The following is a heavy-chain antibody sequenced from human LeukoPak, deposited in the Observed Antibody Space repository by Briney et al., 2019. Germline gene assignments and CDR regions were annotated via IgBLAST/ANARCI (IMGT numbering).Heavy chain of an antibody. J-gene: IGHJ4*02. Sequence: KPSETLSLTCAVYGGSFSGYYWSWIRQPPGKGLEWIGYIYYSGSTYYNPSLRSRVTISVDTSKNQFSLKLSSVTAADTAVYYCARGQISGSYRVDYWGQGTLVTVSS. CDR1: GGSFSGYY. CDR3: ARGQISGSYRVDY. CDR2: IYYSGST. V-gene: IGHV4-30-4*08. D-gene: IGHD1-26*01.